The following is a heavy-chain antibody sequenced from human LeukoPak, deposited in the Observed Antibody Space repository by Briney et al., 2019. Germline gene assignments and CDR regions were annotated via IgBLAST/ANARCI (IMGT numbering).Heavy chain of an antibody. CDR3: EKGGLWGGLPPPKK. CDR2: ISGSGGST. Sequence: GGSLRLSCAASGFTFSSYAMSWVRQAPGKGLEWVSAISGSGGSTYYADSVKGRFTISRDNSKNTLYLQMNSLRAEDTAVYYCEKGGLWGGLPPPKKGGQGPLVTVS. V-gene: IGHV3-23*01. D-gene: IGHD3-16*01. J-gene: IGHJ4*02. CDR1: GFTFSSYA.